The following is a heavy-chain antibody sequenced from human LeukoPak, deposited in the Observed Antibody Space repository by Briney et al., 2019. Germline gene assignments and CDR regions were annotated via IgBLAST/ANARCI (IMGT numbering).Heavy chain of an antibody. J-gene: IGHJ4*02. Sequence: SEALSLTCTVSGGSISSYYWSWIRQPPGKGLEGIGYIYYSGSTNYNPSLKSRVAISVDTSKNQFSLRLSSVTAADTAVYYCARGGLRYIDYWGQGTLVTVSS. CDR2: IYYSGST. CDR1: GGSISSYY. CDR3: ARGGLRYIDY. V-gene: IGHV4-59*01. D-gene: IGHD3-16*01.